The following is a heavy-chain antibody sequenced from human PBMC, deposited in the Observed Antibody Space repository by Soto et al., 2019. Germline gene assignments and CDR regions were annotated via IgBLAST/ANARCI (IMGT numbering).Heavy chain of an antibody. V-gene: IGHV3-23*01. D-gene: IGHD3-22*01. Sequence: EVQLLESGGGLVQPGGSLRLSCAASGFTFSSYAMSWVRQAPGKGLEWVSAISGSGGSTYYADSVKGRFTISRDNSKNTLYLQMNSLRAEDTAVYYCAKDDVTYYYDSSGSYYFDYWGQGTLVTVSS. CDR3: AKDDVTYYYDSSGSYYFDY. CDR1: GFTFSSYA. J-gene: IGHJ4*02. CDR2: ISGSGGST.